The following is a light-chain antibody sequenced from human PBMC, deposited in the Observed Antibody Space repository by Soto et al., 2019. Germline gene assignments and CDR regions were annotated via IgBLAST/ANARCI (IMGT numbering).Light chain of an antibody. V-gene: IGKV3-15*01. J-gene: IGKJ5*01. Sequence: VMTQSPLSLPVTLGQPASISCRSSQSVSSNLAWYQQKPGQAPRLLIYGASTRATGIPARFSGSGSGTEFTLTISSLQSEDFAVYYCQQYNNWPPITFGQGTRLEIK. CDR1: QSVSSN. CDR2: GAS. CDR3: QQYNNWPPIT.